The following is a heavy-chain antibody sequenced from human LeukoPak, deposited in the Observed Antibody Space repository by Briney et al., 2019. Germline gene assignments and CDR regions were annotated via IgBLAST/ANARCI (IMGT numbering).Heavy chain of an antibody. CDR1: GFTFSSNE. D-gene: IGHD2-2*01. Sequence: GGSLRLSCAASGFTFSSNEMNWVRQAPGKGLEWVSYISSSGSTIYYADSVKGRFTISRDNAKNSLYLQMNSLRAEDTAVYYCARDVNQRPYYYGMDVWGKGTTVTVSS. J-gene: IGHJ6*04. CDR3: ARDVNQRPYYYGMDV. CDR2: ISSSGSTI. V-gene: IGHV3-48*03.